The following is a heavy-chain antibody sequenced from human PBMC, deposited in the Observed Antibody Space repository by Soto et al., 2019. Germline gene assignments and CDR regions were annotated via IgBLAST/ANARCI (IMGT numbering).Heavy chain of an antibody. D-gene: IGHD2-2*01. V-gene: IGHV3-23*01. Sequence: PGGSLRLSCAASGFTFSSYAMSWVRQAPGKGLEWVSAISGSGGSTYYADSVKGRFTISRDNSKNTLYLQMNSLRAEDTAVYYCAKVPTDIVVVPADFFDYWGQGTLVTVSS. CDR3: AKVPTDIVVVPADFFDY. J-gene: IGHJ4*02. CDR2: ISGSGGST. CDR1: GFTFSSYA.